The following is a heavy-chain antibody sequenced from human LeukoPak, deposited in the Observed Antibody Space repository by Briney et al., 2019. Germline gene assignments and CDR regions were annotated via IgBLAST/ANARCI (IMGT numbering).Heavy chain of an antibody. J-gene: IGHJ3*02. CDR3: AREVHDYVWGSQHDALDI. Sequence: SETLSLTCTVSGGSISSGSYYWSWIRQPAGKGLEWIGRIYTSVNTNYNPSLKSRVSISVVTSKNQFSLQLSSVTAADTAVYYCAREVHDYVWGSQHDALDIWGQGTMVTVSS. D-gene: IGHD3-16*01. V-gene: IGHV4-61*02. CDR1: GGSISSGSYY. CDR2: IYTSVNT.